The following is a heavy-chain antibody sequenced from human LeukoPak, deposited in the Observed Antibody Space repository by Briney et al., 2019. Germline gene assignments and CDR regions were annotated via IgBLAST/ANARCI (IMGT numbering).Heavy chain of an antibody. CDR3: AREDSGSYFTFDY. J-gene: IGHJ4*02. CDR1: GFTFSNYA. Sequence: QSGGSLRLSCAASGFTFSNYAMSWVRQAPGKGLEWVSAISGSGGSTYYADSAKGRFTISRDSSKNTLNLQMNSLRAEDTAVYYCAREDSGSYFTFDYWGQGTLVTVSS. V-gene: IGHV3-23*01. D-gene: IGHD1-26*01. CDR2: ISGSGGST.